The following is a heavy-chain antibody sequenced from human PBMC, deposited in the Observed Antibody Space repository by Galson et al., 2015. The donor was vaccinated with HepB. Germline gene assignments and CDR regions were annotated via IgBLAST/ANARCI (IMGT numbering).Heavy chain of an antibody. D-gene: IGHD6-19*01. J-gene: IGHJ4*02. CDR1: GFTFSSYA. CDR2: ISYDGSNK. V-gene: IGHV3-30*04. Sequence: SLRLSCAASGFTFSSYAMHWVRQAPGKGLEWVAVISYDGSNKYYADSVKGRFTISRDNSKNTLYLQMNSLRAEDTAVYYCARDGSGYSSGWYYFDYWGQGTLVTVSS. CDR3: ARDGSGYSSGWYYFDY.